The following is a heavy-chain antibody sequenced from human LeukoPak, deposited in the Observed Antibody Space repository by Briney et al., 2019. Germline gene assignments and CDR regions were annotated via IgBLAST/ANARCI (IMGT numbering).Heavy chain of an antibody. CDR2: IYYSGST. D-gene: IGHD2-2*01. J-gene: IGHJ4*02. Sequence: SETLSLTCTVSGGSISSSSYYWGWIRQPPGKGLEWIGSIYYSGSTYYNPSLKSRVTISVDTSKNQFSLKLSSVTAADTAVYYCARETLPNHCSSTSCYHEDFDYWGQGTLVTVSS. CDR1: GGSISSSSYY. V-gene: IGHV4-39*07. CDR3: ARETLPNHCSSTSCYHEDFDY.